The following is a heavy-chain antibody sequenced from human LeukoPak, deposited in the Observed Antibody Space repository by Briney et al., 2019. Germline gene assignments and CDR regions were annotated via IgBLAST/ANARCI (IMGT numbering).Heavy chain of an antibody. CDR1: GGSFSGYY. J-gene: IGHJ3*02. Sequence: SETLSLTCAVYGGSFSGYYWSWIRQPPGKGLEWIGYIFYSGSTTYNPSLRSRVTISIDTSKNQFSLNLKSMTDADTAVYYCGRGKTFSSGWFNAFDMWGQGTLVTVSS. CDR3: GRGKTFSSGWFNAFDM. D-gene: IGHD6-19*01. CDR2: IFYSGST. V-gene: IGHV4-59*01.